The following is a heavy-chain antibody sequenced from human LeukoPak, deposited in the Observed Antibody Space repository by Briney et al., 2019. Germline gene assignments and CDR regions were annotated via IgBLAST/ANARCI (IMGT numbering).Heavy chain of an antibody. CDR1: GFTFSSYE. D-gene: IGHD3-9*01. J-gene: IGHJ3*02. V-gene: IGHV3-48*03. CDR2: ISSSGSTI. Sequence: GGSLRLSCAASGFTFSSYEMNWVRQAPGKGLEWVSYISSSGSTIYYADSVKGRFTISRDNAKNSLYLQMNSLRAEDTAVYYCARDALLRYFDWLGAFDIWGQGTMVTVSS. CDR3: ARDALLRYFDWLGAFDI.